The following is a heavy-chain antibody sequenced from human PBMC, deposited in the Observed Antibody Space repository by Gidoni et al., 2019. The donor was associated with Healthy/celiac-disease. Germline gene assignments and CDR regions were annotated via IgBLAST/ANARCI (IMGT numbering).Heavy chain of an antibody. J-gene: IGHJ5*02. Sequence: QVQLQESGPGLVKPSQTLSLTCTFSGGSISSGDYYWSWIRQPPGKGLEWIGYIYYSGSTYYNPSLKSRVTISVDTSKNQFSLKLSSVTAADTAVYYCAREGMIRGKWGNWFDPWGQGTLVTVSS. V-gene: IGHV4-30-4*01. CDR2: IYYSGST. D-gene: IGHD3-22*01. CDR1: GGSISSGDYY. CDR3: AREGMIRGKWGNWFDP.